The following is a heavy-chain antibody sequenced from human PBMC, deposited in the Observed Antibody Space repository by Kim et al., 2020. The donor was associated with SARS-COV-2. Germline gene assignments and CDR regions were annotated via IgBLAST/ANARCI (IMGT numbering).Heavy chain of an antibody. J-gene: IGHJ4*02. V-gene: IGHV1-2*02. Sequence: ASVKVSCKASGYTFTGYYMHWVRQAPGQGLEWMGWINPNSGGTNYAQKFQGRVTMTRDTSISTAYMELSRLRSDDTAVYYCARDLDWNDGYFDYWGQGTLVTVSS. CDR1: GYTFTGYY. CDR3: ARDLDWNDGYFDY. CDR2: INPNSGGT. D-gene: IGHD1-1*01.